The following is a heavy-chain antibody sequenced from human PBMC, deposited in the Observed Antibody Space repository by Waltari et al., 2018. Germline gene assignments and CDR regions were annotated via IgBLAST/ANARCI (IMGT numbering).Heavy chain of an antibody. Sequence: QLQLQESGPGLVKPSETLSLTCTVSGVSISRSSDYWGWIRQPPGTGLEWLANIYYTVNTSYNASLRIRVTISVDTSKNQFSLKMRSVTAADTAVYYCARLARYGDSGLDYWGQGTLVSVSS. CDR3: ARLARYGDSGLDY. J-gene: IGHJ4*02. V-gene: IGHV4-39*01. D-gene: IGHD4-17*01. CDR1: GVSISRSSDY. CDR2: IYYTVNT.